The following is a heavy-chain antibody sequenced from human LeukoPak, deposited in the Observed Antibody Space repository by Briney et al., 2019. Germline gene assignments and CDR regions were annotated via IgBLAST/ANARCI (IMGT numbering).Heavy chain of an antibody. D-gene: IGHD2-2*01. J-gene: IGHJ4*02. CDR2: ISWSCGST. CDR3: ARDMAYCSSTSCPLGY. Sequence: VRQAPGKGLEWVSGISWSCGSTGSADSVNGRFTISRDIAKNSLYLQMNSLRAEDTALYYCARDMAYCSSTSCPLGYWGQGTLVTVSS. V-gene: IGHV3-20*03.